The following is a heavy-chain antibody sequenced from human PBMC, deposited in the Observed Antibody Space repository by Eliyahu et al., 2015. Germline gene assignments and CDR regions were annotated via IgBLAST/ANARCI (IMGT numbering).Heavy chain of an antibody. V-gene: IGHV4-31*03. CDR1: GGSFRSDGFF. Sequence: QVPLQASGPRLVKPSPTLTLTCSVSGGSFRSDGFFWSWIRQHPGKGPEWIGQAFYSGSRSYNPSFGRRVDMSVDTSRNQFSLELTLVTAADSAIYYCARSVVSSGWGGDFFDYWGQGTPVIVSS. D-gene: IGHD6-19*01. J-gene: IGHJ4*02. CDR3: ARSVVSSGWGGDFFDY. CDR2: AFYSGSR.